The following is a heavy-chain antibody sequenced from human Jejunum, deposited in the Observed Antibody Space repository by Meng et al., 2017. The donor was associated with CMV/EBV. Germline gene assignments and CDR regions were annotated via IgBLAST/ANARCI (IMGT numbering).Heavy chain of an antibody. CDR2: ISGSGGST. Sequence: SGFTLRSYAMSSVRQAPGRGLAWVSAISGSGGSTYYTDSVEGRFTISRDNSKNTLYLQMNSLRAEDTAVYYCAKLSGYSYGPPDYWGQGTLVTVSS. CDR1: GFTLRSYA. CDR3: AKLSGYSYGPPDY. J-gene: IGHJ4*02. V-gene: IGHV3-23*01. D-gene: IGHD5-18*01.